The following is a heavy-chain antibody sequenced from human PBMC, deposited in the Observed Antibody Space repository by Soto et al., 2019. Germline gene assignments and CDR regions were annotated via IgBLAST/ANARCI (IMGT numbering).Heavy chain of an antibody. CDR3: ARVWYAITGILLPGAFDI. V-gene: IGHV4-59*01. J-gene: IGHJ3*02. CDR2: IYYSGST. D-gene: IGHD1-20*01. CDR1: GGSISSYY. Sequence: SETLSLTCTVSGGSISSYYWSWLRQPPGKGLEWLGYIYYSGSTNYNPSLKSRVTVSVDTSKNNFSLKLISVTAADTAVYYCARVWYAITGILLPGAFDIWGQGPMVTASS.